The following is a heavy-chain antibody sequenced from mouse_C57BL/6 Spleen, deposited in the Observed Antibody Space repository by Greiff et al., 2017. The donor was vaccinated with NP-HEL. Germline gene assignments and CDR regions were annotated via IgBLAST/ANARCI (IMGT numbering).Heavy chain of an antibody. J-gene: IGHJ4*01. CDR3: ARDAPYDGYYIAMDY. Sequence: EVQLVESGGGLVQSGRSLRLSCATSGFTFSDFYMEWVRQAPGKGLEWIAASRNKANDYTTEYSASVKGRFIVSRDTSQSILYLQMNALRAEDTAIYYCARDAPYDGYYIAMDYWGQGTSVTVSS. V-gene: IGHV7-1*01. D-gene: IGHD2-3*01. CDR2: SRNKANDYTT. CDR1: GFTFSDFY.